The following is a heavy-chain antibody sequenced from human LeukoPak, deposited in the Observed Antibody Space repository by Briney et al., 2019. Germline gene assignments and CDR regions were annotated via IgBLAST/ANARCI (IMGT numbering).Heavy chain of an antibody. CDR1: GFTFSSYA. J-gene: IGHJ4*02. CDR3: AKDWDSSGWYFFDY. CDR2: ISGSGGST. D-gene: IGHD6-19*01. V-gene: IGHV3-23*01. Sequence: GGSLRLSCATSGFTFSSYAMSWVRQAPGKGLEWVSAISGSGGSTYYADSVKGRFTISRDNSKNTLYLQMDSLRAEDTAVYYCAKDWDSSGWYFFDYWGQGTLVTVSS.